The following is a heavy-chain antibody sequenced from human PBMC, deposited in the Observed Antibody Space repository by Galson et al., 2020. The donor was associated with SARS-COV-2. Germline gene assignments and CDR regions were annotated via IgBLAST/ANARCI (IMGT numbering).Heavy chain of an antibody. Sequence: ASETLSLTCSVSGESLTSGNYYWSWMRQSPGKRPEWIGHIYHTGTTKCTPSLESRLTMSVDTAKNQFSLKLRSVTTADTAVYYCATVGSTSWYYFDLWGQGRLVTVSS. J-gene: IGHJ4*02. CDR2: IYHTGTT. CDR1: GESLTSGNYY. CDR3: ATVGSTSWYYFDL. V-gene: IGHV4-61*01. D-gene: IGHD2-2*01.